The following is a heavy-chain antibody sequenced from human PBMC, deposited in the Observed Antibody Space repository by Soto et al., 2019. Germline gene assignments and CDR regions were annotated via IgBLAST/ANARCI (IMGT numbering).Heavy chain of an antibody. CDR2: IYYIGST. CDR1: GGSISSGGYH. V-gene: IGHV4-31*03. Sequence: QVQLQESGPGLVKPSQTLSLTCTVSGGSISSGGYHWNWIRQHPGKVLEWIGYIYYIGSTYYNPSLRSRVTISVDTSKNQVFRKLSSVTAADTAVYYCARLDVWGQGTTVTVSS. CDR3: ARLDV. J-gene: IGHJ6*02.